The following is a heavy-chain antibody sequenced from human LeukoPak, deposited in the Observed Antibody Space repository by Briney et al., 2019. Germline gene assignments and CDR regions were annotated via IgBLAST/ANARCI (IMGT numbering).Heavy chain of an antibody. CDR2: IIPIFGTA. D-gene: IGHD5-18*01. V-gene: IGHV1-69*13. CDR1: GGTFSSYA. CDR3: ASTGYSYGLPFDY. Sequence: SVKVSCKASGGTFSSYAISWVRQAPGQGLEWMGGIIPIFGTANYAQKFQGRVTITAAESTSTAYMELSSLRSEDTAVYYCASTGYSYGLPFDYWGQGTLVTVSS. J-gene: IGHJ4*02.